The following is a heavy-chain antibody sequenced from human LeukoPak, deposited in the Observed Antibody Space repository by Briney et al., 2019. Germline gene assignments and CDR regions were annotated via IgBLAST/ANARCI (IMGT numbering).Heavy chain of an antibody. D-gene: IGHD5/OR15-5a*01. J-gene: IGHJ6*03. CDR1: DYSIRSAVY. V-gene: IGHV4-38-2*01. CDR2: IYHSGST. Sequence: SETLSLTCVVSDYSIRSAVYWAWVRQPPGKGLEWIGSIYHSGSTYYSPSLKSRVTMSVDTSKKQFSLKMPSVTAADTAVYYCASLPLNWYMDVWGKGTTVTVSS. CDR3: ASLPLNWYMDV.